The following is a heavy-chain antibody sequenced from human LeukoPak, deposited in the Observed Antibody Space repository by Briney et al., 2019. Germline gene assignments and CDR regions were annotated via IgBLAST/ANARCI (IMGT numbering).Heavy chain of an antibody. D-gene: IGHD3-10*01. J-gene: IGHJ4*02. CDR1: GYTFTGYY. V-gene: IGHV1-2*02. CDR3: ARDTSIRGVYFDY. Sequence: GASVKVSCKASGYTFTGYYMHWVRQAPGQGLEWMGWINPNSGGTNYAQKFQGRVTMTRDTSIGTAYMELSRLRSDDTAVYYCARDTSIRGVYFDYWGQGTLVTVSS. CDR2: INPNSGGT.